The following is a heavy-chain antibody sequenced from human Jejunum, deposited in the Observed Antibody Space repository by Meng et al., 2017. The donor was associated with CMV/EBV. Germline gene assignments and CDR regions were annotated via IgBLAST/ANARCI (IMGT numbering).Heavy chain of an antibody. CDR1: YTLTGNH. V-gene: IGHV1-2*02. CDR2: INPDRGGT. CDR3: ARAWGTSQLLSSLDS. D-gene: IGHD2-2*01. J-gene: IGHJ4*02. Sequence: YTLTGNHIHWVRQAPGQGPEWMGWINPDRGGTNYAQKFQGRVTMTRDTSIRTVYMEVTTLRSDDTAVYYCARAWGTSQLLSSLDSWGQGTLVTVSS.